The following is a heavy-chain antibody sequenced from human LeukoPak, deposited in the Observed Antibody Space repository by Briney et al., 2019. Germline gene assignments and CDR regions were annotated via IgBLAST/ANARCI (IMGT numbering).Heavy chain of an antibody. J-gene: IGHJ4*02. Sequence: PGGPLRPSCDASGLSFGSYGFNRFCQAPGKGLEWVSSISSTSSYIYYADSVKGRFTISRDNAKNSLYLQMNSLRAEYTAVYYCARGVYGLGNCYGFWGQGTLVSVSS. CDR2: ISSTSSYI. D-gene: IGHD3-10*01. CDR1: GLSFGSYG. CDR3: ARGVYGLGNCYGF. V-gene: IGHV3-21*01.